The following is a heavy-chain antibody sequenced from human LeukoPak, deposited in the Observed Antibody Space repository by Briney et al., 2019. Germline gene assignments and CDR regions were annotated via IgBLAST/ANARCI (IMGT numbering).Heavy chain of an antibody. CDR3: AKEGRPKSEGGYYDY. CDR1: GFSFSSYA. CDR2: VNENGGRT. D-gene: IGHD3-22*01. J-gene: IGHJ4*02. Sequence: GGSLRLSCAASGFSFSSYAMGWVRQAPGKGLEWVSTVNENGGRTYYADSVKGRFTMSRDNSKDTLYLQMNSLRAEDTAVYYCAKEGRPKSEGGYYDYWGQGTRVTVSS. V-gene: IGHV3-23*01.